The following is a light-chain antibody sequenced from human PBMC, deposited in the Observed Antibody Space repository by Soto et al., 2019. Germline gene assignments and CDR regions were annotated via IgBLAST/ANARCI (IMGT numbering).Light chain of an antibody. V-gene: IGLV2-8*01. Sequence: QSFLTHPPSASGSPGDSFTISFTGTSSDVGVYQYVSWYQQYPVKAPKLMIYAVNKRPSWVPDRFSGSSSGKTASLTVSGIQAEDEADYYCSSYAGSNNYVFATWTKVTVL. J-gene: IGLJ1*01. CDR3: SSYAGSNNYV. CDR1: SSDVGVYQY. CDR2: AVN.